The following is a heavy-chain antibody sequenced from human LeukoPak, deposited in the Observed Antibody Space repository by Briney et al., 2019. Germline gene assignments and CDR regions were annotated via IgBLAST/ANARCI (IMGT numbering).Heavy chain of an antibody. CDR2: IYSGGST. V-gene: IGHV3-53*01. Sequence: PAGSLRLSCAAAWFTASSNYISWGLQPARKRLEWGSAIYSGGSTNYADYVMGRFTISRDNSKNTLYLQMNSQRAEDTAVYYCARDLVVRGVIIIGWGQGTLVTVSS. D-gene: IGHD3-10*01. J-gene: IGHJ4*02. CDR3: ARDLVVRGVIIIG. CDR1: WFTASSNY.